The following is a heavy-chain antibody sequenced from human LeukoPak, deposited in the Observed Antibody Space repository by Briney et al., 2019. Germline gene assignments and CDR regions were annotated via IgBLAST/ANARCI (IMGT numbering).Heavy chain of an antibody. D-gene: IGHD2-2*01. V-gene: IGHV7-4-1*02. CDR3: VRDSEGPAVPQLDY. CDR1: GYTFTSYA. J-gene: IGHJ4*02. Sequence: AASVKVSCKASGYTFTSYAMNWVRQAPGQGLGWMGWIHTNTGNPTYAQGFTERFVFSLDTSVTTAYVEINSLKAEDTAVYYCVRDSEGPAVPQLDYWGQGTLVTVSS. CDR2: IHTNTGNP.